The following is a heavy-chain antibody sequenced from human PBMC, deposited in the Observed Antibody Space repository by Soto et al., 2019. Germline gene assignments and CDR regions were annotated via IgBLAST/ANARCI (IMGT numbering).Heavy chain of an antibody. Sequence: ASVKVSCKSSGYAFTGYYIHWVRQAPGQGLEWMGWINPNSGDTNYAQKFQGRVTMTRDTSFSTAYMELSSLRSDDTAVYYCATRYSYVHFWGQGPLLTVSS. J-gene: IGHJ4*02. V-gene: IGHV1-2*02. CDR1: GYAFTGYY. CDR2: INPNSGDT. D-gene: IGHD5-18*01. CDR3: ATRYSYVHF.